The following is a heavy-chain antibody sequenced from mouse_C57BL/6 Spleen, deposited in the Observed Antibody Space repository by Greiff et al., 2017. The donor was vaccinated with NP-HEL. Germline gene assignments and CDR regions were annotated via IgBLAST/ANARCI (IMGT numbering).Heavy chain of an antibody. D-gene: IGHD1-1*01. V-gene: IGHV1-26*01. CDR1: GYTFTDYY. Sequence: EVQLQQSGPELVKPGASVKISCKASGYTFTDYYMNWVKQSHGKSLEWIGDINPNNGGTSYNQKFKGKATLTVDKSSSTAYMELRSLTSEDSAVYYCARSGNRGSSYGYWYFDVWGTGTTVTVSS. CDR2: INPNNGGT. CDR3: ARSGNRGSSYGYWYFDV. J-gene: IGHJ1*03.